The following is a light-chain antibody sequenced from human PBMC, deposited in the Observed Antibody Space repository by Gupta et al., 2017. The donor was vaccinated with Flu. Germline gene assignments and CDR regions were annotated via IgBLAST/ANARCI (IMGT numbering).Light chain of an antibody. CDR3: QQYGSSPCT. CDR2: GAS. CDR1: QSVSSSY. V-gene: IGKV3-20*01. J-gene: IGKJ1*01. Sequence: DMVLTQSPGTLSLSPGERATLSCRASQSVSSSYLAWYQQKPGQAPRLLIYGASSRATGIPDRFSGSGSGTDFTLTISRLEPEDFAVYYCQQYGSSPCTFGQGTKVEIK.